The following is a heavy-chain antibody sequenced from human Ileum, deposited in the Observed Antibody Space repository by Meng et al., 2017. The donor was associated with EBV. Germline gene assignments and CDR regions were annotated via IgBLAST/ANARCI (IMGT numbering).Heavy chain of an antibody. D-gene: IGHD5-18*01. CDR2: IYYSGTT. Sequence: QGHLQRSCPGLLRPSQTLSLTCTVPGGSVSISSYYWSWSRQPPGKGLEWIGYIYYSGTTNYNPSLESRVTISVDTSKNQFSLKLRSVAASDTAVYYCARGWDTAMDSGWGQGTLVTVAS. CDR3: ARGWDTAMDSG. CDR1: GGSVSISSYY. J-gene: IGHJ4*02. V-gene: IGHV4-61*01.